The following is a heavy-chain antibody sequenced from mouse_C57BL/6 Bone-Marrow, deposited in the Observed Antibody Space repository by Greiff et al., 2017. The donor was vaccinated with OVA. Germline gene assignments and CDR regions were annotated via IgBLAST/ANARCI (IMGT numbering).Heavy chain of an antibody. CDR2: INSDGSAI. J-gene: IGHJ1*03. D-gene: IGHD2-1*01. CDR3: MRYGNYWYFDV. V-gene: IGHV11-2*01. CDR1: GFTFSGFW. Sequence: EVQLQESGGGLVQPGGSRGLSCEGSGFTFSGFWMSWVRQTPGKTLEWIGDINSDGSAINYAPSIKDRFTIFRDNDKSTLYLQMSNVRSDDTATYFCMRYGNYWYFDVWGTETTVTVSS.